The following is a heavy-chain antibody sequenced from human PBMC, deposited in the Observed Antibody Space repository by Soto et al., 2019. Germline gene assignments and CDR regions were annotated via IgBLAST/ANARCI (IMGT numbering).Heavy chain of an antibody. CDR3: ARVTQPGLGITGTGYNWFDP. Sequence: PSEALSLTCAVYGGSFSGYYWSWIRQPPGKGLEWIGEINHSGSTNYNPSLKSRVTISVDTSKNQFSLKLSSVTAADTAVYYCARVTQPGLGITGTGYNWFDPWGQGTLVTVSS. CDR2: INHSGST. D-gene: IGHD1-7*01. V-gene: IGHV4-34*01. J-gene: IGHJ5*02. CDR1: GGSFSGYY.